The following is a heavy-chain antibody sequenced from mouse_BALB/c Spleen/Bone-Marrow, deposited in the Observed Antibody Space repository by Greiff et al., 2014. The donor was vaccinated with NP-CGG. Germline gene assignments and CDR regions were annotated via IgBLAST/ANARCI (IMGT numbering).Heavy chain of an antibody. Sequence: EVQLMESGGGLVQPGGSLKLSCAASGFDFSSYWMSWVRQAPGKGLEWIGEINPDSSTTNYTPSLKDKFIISGDNAKNTLYLQMSKVKSEDSAVYCCARGAYYAMDYWGQGTSVTVSA. CDR1: GFDFSSYW. V-gene: IGHV4-1*02. CDR2: INPDSSTT. J-gene: IGHJ4*01. CDR3: ARGAYYAMDY.